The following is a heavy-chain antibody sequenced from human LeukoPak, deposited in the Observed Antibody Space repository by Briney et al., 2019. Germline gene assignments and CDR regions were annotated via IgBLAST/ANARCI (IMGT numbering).Heavy chain of an antibody. CDR3: ARDGTAAGLYFDL. CDR2: IRQDGSEK. D-gene: IGHD6-13*01. CDR1: GFTFTDYW. V-gene: IGHV3-7*01. Sequence: GGSLRLSCEISGFTFTDYWMNWVRQAPGKGPEWVASIRQDGSEKTYVDSVKGRFTISRGNNKNSLSLQLNGLRAEDTAVYYCARDGTAAGLYFDLWGQGTLVTVSS. J-gene: IGHJ4*01.